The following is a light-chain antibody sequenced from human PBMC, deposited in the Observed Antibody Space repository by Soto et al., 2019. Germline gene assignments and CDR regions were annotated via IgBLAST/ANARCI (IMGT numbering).Light chain of an antibody. J-gene: IGKJ4*01. CDR3: QHRNNWPLT. V-gene: IGKV3-11*01. CDR1: QSVGAA. CDR2: DVS. Sequence: EIVLTQSPATLSLSPGDRATLSCRATQSVGAALGWYQQKRGQPPRLLIYDVSNRATAIPARFSGSGSGTDFTLTISSLEPEDFEVYYCQHRNNWPLTFGGGTKVDIK.